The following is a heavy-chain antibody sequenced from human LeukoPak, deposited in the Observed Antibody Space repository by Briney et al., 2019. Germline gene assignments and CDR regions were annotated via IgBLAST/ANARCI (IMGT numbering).Heavy chain of an antibody. V-gene: IGHV3-30*02. Sequence: GGSLRLSCAASGFTFSSYGMHWVRKAPGKGLEWVAFIRYDGSNKYYADSVKGRFTISRDNSKNTLYLQMNSLRAEDTAVYYCARDGRLWGSSSGTHCDYWGQGTLVTVSS. CDR3: ARDGRLWGSSSGTHCDY. CDR2: IRYDGSNK. J-gene: IGHJ4*02. D-gene: IGHD6-6*01. CDR1: GFTFSSYG.